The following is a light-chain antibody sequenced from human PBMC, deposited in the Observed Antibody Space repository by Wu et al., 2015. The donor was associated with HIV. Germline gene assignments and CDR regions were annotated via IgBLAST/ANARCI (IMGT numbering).Light chain of an antibody. J-gene: IGKJ2*01. CDR1: STSTW. CDR3: QQYSDFPYT. Sequence: SASVGRQKSPSLAGPVSTSTWLAWYQQKSGKAPKLPMYKASTLEGGVPSRFSGSGSGTEFTLTISSLQPDDFATYYCQQYSDFPYTFGPGTKLEIK. CDR2: KAS. V-gene: IGKV1-5*03.